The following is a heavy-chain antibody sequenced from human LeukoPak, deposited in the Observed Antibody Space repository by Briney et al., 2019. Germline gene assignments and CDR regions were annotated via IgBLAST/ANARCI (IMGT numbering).Heavy chain of an antibody. Sequence: PGESLKICCKGSGYSVTNYWIGCVRQMPGKGLEWMGIIYPGDSDTRYSPSFQCQDTHSADRSITSAYLQWSSLKASDTAMYYCARNRLAARFDAFDSWGQGTVVTVSS. CDR2: IYPGDSDT. D-gene: IGHD6-6*01. CDR1: GYSVTNYW. J-gene: IGHJ3*02. CDR3: ARNRLAARFDAFDS. V-gene: IGHV5-51*01.